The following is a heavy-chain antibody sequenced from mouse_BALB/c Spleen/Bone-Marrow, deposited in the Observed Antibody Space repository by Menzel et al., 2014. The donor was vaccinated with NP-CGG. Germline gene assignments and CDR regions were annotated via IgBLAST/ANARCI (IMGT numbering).Heavy chain of an antibody. CDR3: ARGYDYSSWFAY. CDR2: INVNGDTT. CDR1: GFTFSNYG. D-gene: IGHD2-4*01. Sequence: EVQLVEPGGGLVQPGGSLKLSCAASGFTFSNYGMSWVRQTPDKRLEMIATINVNGDTTYHPDSVKSRFTISRDNVKNTLYLQMSSLKSEDTAMYYCARGYDYSSWFAYWGQGTLVTVSA. J-gene: IGHJ3*01. V-gene: IGHV5-6-3*01.